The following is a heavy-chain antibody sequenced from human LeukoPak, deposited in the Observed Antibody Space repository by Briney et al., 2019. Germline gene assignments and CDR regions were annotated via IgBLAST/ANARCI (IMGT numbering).Heavy chain of an antibody. CDR3: ARDFAYGDYGTAEGVSWFDP. CDR1: GYTFTSYY. Sequence: GASVKVSCKASGYTFTSYYMHWVRQAPGQGLEWMGIINPSGGSTSYAQKFQGRVTMTRDMSTSTVYMELSSLRSEDTAVYYCARDFAYGDYGTAEGVSWFDPWGQGTLVTVSS. J-gene: IGHJ5*02. CDR2: INPSGGST. D-gene: IGHD4-17*01. V-gene: IGHV1-46*01.